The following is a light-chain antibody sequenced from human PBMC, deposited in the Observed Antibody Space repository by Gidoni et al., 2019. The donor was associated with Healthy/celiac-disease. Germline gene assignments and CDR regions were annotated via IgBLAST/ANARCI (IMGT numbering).Light chain of an antibody. CDR2: CAS. J-gene: IGKJ2*01. CDR3: QQYYSTPPYT. CDR1: KSVLYSSNNKNY. V-gene: IGKV4-1*01. Sequence: DIVMTQSPDSLAASLGERATINCKSSKSVLYSSNNKNYLAWYQQKPGQPPKLLIYCASTRESGVPDRFSGSGSGTDFTLTISSLQAEDVAVYYCQQYYSTPPYTFGQGTKLEIK.